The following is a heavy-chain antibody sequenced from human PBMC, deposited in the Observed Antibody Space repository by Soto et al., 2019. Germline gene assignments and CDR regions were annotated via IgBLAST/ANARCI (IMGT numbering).Heavy chain of an antibody. J-gene: IGHJ6*02. V-gene: IGHV3-48*03. D-gene: IGHD4-17*01. CDR2: IHVSSSNI. CDR3: ARDGTTGTANYHYAMDV. Sequence: XGSRRLSCVASGFTLSSYHLDWVRQAPGKGLDWISYIHVSSSNIYYADSVKGRFTISRDNAKNSLYLQMDSLRAEDTAVYYCARDGTTGTANYHYAMDVWGQGPTVTSP. CDR1: GFTLSSYH.